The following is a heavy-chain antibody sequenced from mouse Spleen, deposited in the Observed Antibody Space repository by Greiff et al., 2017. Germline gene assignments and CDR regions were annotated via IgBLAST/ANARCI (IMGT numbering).Heavy chain of an antibody. CDR2: ILPGSGST. Sequence: QVQLQQSGAELMKPGASVTLSCKATGYTFTGYWLEWVKQRPGHGLEWIGEILPGSGSTNYNEKFKGKATFTADTSSNTAYMQLSSLTTEDSAIYYCARSLYYYGSRSGYFDVWGAGTTVTVSS. J-gene: IGHJ1*01. V-gene: IGHV1-9*01. CDR1: GYTFTGYW. D-gene: IGHD1-1*01. CDR3: ARSLYYYGSRSGYFDV.